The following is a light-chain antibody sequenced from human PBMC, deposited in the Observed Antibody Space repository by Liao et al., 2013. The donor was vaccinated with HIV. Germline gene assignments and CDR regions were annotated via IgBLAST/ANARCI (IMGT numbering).Light chain of an antibody. V-gene: IGLV3-16*01. CDR2: KDS. CDR3: LSADSSGTYPNWV. J-gene: IGLJ3*02. Sequence: SYELTQPPSVSVSPGQTASITCSGDKLGDKYACWYHQKPGQAPVLVIYKDSERPSGIPERFSGSTSGTIVTLTISGVQAEDEADYYCLSADSSGTYPNWVFGGGTKLTVL. CDR1: KLGDKY.